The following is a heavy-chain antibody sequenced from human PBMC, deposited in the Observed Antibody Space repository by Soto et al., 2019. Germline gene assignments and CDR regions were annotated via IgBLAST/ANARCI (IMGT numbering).Heavy chain of an antibody. CDR3: AKDRGDYFQSCGY. CDR2: ISGSGGST. V-gene: IGHV3-23*01. J-gene: IGHJ4*02. CDR1: GFTFSSYA. Sequence: PAGSLRLSCAASGFTFSSYAMSWVRQAPGKGLEWVSAISGSGGSTYYADSVKGRFTISRDNSKNTLYLQMNSLRAEVTAVYYCAKDRGDYFQSCGYWGQGTLVTVS. D-gene: IGHD3-10*02.